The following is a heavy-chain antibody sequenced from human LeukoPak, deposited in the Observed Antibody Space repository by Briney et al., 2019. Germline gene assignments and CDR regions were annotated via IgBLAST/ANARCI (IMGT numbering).Heavy chain of an antibody. CDR1: GFTFNDYW. V-gene: IGHV3-7*01. J-gene: IGHJ3*02. CDR3: ASNMYYYERSGWNAFDI. Sequence: GGSLRLSCAASGFTFNDYWVTWVRQAPGKGLEWVANIKQDGSEKYYVDSVRGRFTISRDNAKNSLYLQMNSLRVEDTAVYYCASNMYYYERSGWNAFDIWGQGTMVTVSS. CDR2: IKQDGSEK. D-gene: IGHD3-22*01.